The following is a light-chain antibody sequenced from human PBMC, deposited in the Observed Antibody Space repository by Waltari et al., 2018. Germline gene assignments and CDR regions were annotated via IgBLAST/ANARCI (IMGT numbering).Light chain of an antibody. CDR3: QSYDSSLSASV. V-gene: IGLV1-40*01. J-gene: IGLJ3*02. CDR2: LNN. Sequence: QSVLTQPPSVSGAPGQRVTISCTGSSSNIGAGYDVHWYQQLPGKAPKLLIYLNNNRPSGVPDRFSGSKSGTSASLAITGLQAEDEADYYCQSYDSSLSASVFGGGTKLTVL. CDR1: SSNIGAGYD.